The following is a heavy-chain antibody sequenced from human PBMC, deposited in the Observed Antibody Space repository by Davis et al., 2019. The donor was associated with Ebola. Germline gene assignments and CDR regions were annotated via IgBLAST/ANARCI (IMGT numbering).Heavy chain of an antibody. CDR3: ARGGKGVHYYYYGMDV. D-gene: IGHD3-10*01. CDR2: IKQDGSEK. Sequence: GESLKISCAASGFTFSSYGMHWVRQAPGKGLEWVANIKQDGSEKYYVDSVKGRFTISRDNAKNSLYLQMNSLRAEDTAVYYCARGGKGVHYYYYGMDVWGQGTTVIVSS. V-gene: IGHV3-7*01. J-gene: IGHJ6*02. CDR1: GFTFSSYG.